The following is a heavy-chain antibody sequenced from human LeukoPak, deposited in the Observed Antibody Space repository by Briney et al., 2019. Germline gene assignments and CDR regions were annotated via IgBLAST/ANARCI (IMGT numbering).Heavy chain of an antibody. J-gene: IGHJ4*02. CDR3: ARANDFWSGYISYFDY. CDR1: GFTFSSYA. CDR2: ISGSGGST. Sequence: GGSLRLSCAASGFTFSSYAMSWVRQAPGKGLEWVSAISGSGGSTYYADSVKARFTISRDNSKNTLYLQMNSLRAEDTAVYYCARANDFWSGYISYFDYWGQGTLVTVSS. D-gene: IGHD3-3*01. V-gene: IGHV3-23*01.